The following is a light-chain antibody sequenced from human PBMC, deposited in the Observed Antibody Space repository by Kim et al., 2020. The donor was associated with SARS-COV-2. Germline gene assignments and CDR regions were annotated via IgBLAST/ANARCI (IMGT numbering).Light chain of an antibody. CDR2: KAS. J-gene: IGKJ2*01. Sequence: DIQMTQSPSTLSASVGDRVTITCRASQSISDWLAWYQQKPGKAPQLLVYKASRLQSGVPSRYSGRGSGTDFTLTISSLQPGDFSTFFCQQYHTFPYTFGQGTKLEI. V-gene: IGKV1-5*03. CDR3: QQYHTFPYT. CDR1: QSISDW.